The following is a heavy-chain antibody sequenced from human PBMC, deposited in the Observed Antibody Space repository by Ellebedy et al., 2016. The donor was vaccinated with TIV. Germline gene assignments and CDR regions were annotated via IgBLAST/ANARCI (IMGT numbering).Heavy chain of an antibody. CDR3: ARDLGRYGMDV. CDR2: IHHSGNS. CDR1: GGSISSSSYY. J-gene: IGHJ6*02. V-gene: IGHV4-61*01. Sequence: MPSETLSLTCTVSGGSISSSSYYWGWIRQPPGQGLEWIGDIHHSGNSHIHPSLKSRVTLSVATSKNQFSLDMTSVTAADTATYYCARDLGRYGMDVWGQGTTVTVSS.